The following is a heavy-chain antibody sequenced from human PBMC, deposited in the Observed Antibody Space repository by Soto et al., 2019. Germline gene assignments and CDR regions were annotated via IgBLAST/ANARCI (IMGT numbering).Heavy chain of an antibody. CDR1: GYTFTGYY. CDR3: ARGYSSSGAWYFDY. J-gene: IGHJ4*02. CDR2: INPNSGGT. Sequence: ASVKVSCKASGYTFTGYYMHSVRHAPGQGLEWMGWINPNSGGTNYAQRFQGWVTMTRDTSISTAYMELSRLRSDDTAVYYCARGYSSSGAWYFDYWGQGTLVTVSS. V-gene: IGHV1-2*04. D-gene: IGHD6-6*01.